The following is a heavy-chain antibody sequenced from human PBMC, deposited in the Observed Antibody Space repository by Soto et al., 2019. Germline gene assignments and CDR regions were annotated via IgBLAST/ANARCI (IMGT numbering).Heavy chain of an antibody. CDR1: GFTFSSFV. CDR3: VRRAITATTKWGAFDV. CDR2: ISPGADVS. Sequence: EVQLLESGGGLVQPGGSLRLSCAASGFTFSSFVMNWVRQAPGKGLEWVSTISPGADVSHYTDSVKGRFTISRDNSRRTLHLQMDSLRVEDAAVYSCVRRAITATTKWGAFDVWGQGTAVTVSS. V-gene: IGHV3-23*01. J-gene: IGHJ3*01. D-gene: IGHD1-20*01.